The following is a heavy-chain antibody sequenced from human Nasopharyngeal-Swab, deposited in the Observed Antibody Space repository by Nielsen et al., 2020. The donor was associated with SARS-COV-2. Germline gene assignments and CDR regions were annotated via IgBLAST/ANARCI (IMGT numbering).Heavy chain of an antibody. CDR3: ARRGLVGVTISFDC. Sequence: VRQAPGKGLEWIGEIYNTGSTNYNPSLRSRVTMSVDKSKNQFSLKLSSVTAADTAVYYCARRGLVGVTISFDCWGQGTLVTVSS. CDR2: IYNTGST. V-gene: IGHV4-4*02. J-gene: IGHJ4*02. D-gene: IGHD1-26*01.